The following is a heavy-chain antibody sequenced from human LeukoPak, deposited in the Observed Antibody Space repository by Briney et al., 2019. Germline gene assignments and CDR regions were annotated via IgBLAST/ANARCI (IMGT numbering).Heavy chain of an antibody. V-gene: IGHV3-30*18. Sequence: GSLRLSCAASGFTFSSYGMHWVRQAPGKGLEWVAVISYDGSNQYYADSVKGRFTISRDNSKNTLYLQMNSLSAEDTAVYYCAKMVREFYTISYYFDYWGQGTLVTVSS. CDR3: AKMVREFYTISYYFDY. D-gene: IGHD2-8*01. CDR1: GFTFSSYG. J-gene: IGHJ4*02. CDR2: ISYDGSNQ.